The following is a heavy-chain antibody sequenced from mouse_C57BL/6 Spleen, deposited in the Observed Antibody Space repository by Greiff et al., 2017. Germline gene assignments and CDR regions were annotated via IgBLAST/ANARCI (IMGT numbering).Heavy chain of an antibody. V-gene: IGHV1-72*01. Sequence: QVQLKQPGAELVKPGASVKLSCKASGYTFTSYWMHWVKQRPGRGLEWIGRIDPNSGGTKYNEKFKSKATLTVDKPSTTAYMQLSSLASEDSAVYYCARGAYSNYEAWFADWGQGTLVTVSA. CDR3: ARGAYSNYEAWFAD. J-gene: IGHJ3*01. CDR1: GYTFTSYW. CDR2: IDPNSGGT. D-gene: IGHD2-5*01.